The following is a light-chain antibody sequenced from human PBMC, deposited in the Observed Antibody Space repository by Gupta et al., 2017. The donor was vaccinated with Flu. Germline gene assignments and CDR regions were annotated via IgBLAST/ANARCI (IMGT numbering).Light chain of an antibody. J-gene: IGKJ1*01. CDR1: QGISSY. CDR3: QQYYSYPPA. Sequence: ASTGDRVTITCRASQGISSYLAWYQQKPGKAPKLLIYAASTLQSGVPSRFSGSGSGTDFTLTISCLQSEDFATYYCQQYYSYPPAFGQGTKVEIK. V-gene: IGKV1-8*01. CDR2: AAS.